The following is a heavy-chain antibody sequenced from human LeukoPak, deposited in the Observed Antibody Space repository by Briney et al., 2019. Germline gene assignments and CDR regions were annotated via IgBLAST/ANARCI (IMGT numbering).Heavy chain of an antibody. J-gene: IGHJ5*02. Sequence: ASVKVSCKASGYTFTGYYMHWVRQAPGQGLEWMGWINPNSGGTNYAQKFQGRVTMTRDTSISTAYMELSSLRSEDTAVYYCAPSSGYDYPWGQGTLVTVSS. V-gene: IGHV1-2*02. CDR1: GYTFTGYY. CDR3: APSSGYDYP. CDR2: INPNSGGT. D-gene: IGHD5-12*01.